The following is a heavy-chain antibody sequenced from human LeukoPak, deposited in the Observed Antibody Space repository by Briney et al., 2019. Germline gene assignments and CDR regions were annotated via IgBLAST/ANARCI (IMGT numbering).Heavy chain of an antibody. Sequence: PSETLSLTCSVSGGSISSYSWTWIRQPAGKGLEWIGRIYATGSTNYNPSLKSRVTMSVDTSKSRFSLNLSSVTAADTAVYYCARAPAGSSKYEYWGQGILVTVSS. CDR1: GGSISSYS. CDR3: ARAPAGSSKYEY. J-gene: IGHJ4*02. CDR2: IYATGST. V-gene: IGHV4-4*07. D-gene: IGHD6-13*01.